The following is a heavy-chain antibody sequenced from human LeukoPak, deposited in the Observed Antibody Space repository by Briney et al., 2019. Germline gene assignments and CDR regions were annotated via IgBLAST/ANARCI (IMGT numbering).Heavy chain of an antibody. Sequence: GESLKISCKGSGYSFTSYWIGWVRQMPGKGLEWMGIIYPGDSDTRYSPSFQGQVTISADKSISTAYLQWSSLKASDTAMYYCARPTQHYDILTGAFDYWGQGTLVTVSS. CDR1: GYSFTSYW. D-gene: IGHD3-9*01. J-gene: IGHJ4*02. V-gene: IGHV5-51*01. CDR2: IYPGDSDT. CDR3: ARPTQHYDILTGAFDY.